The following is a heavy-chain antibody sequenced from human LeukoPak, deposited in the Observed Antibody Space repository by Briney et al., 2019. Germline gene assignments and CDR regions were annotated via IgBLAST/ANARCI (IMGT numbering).Heavy chain of an antibody. CDR3: ARVDSSGYLGYYYYYMDV. V-gene: IGHV5-51*01. CDR2: IYPGDSDT. CDR1: GYSFTSYW. D-gene: IGHD3-22*01. J-gene: IGHJ6*03. Sequence: PGESLKISCKGSGYSFTSYWIGWVRQMPGKGLEWMGIIYPGDSDTRYSPSFQGQVTISADKSISTAYLQWSSLKASDTAMYYCARVDSSGYLGYYYYYMDVWGKGTTVTVSS.